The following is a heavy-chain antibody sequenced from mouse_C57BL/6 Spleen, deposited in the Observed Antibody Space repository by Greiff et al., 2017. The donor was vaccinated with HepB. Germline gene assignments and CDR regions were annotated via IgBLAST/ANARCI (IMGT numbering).Heavy chain of an antibody. Sequence: VQLKESGAELVKPGASVKLSCTASGFNIKDYYMHWVKQRTEQGLEWIGRIDPEHGETKYAPKFQGKATITADTSSNTAYLQLSSLTSEDTAVYYCARGSRWYFDVWGTGTTVTVSS. CDR3: ARGSRWYFDV. V-gene: IGHV14-2*01. CDR2: IDPEHGET. D-gene: IGHD1-1*01. J-gene: IGHJ1*03. CDR1: GFNIKDYY.